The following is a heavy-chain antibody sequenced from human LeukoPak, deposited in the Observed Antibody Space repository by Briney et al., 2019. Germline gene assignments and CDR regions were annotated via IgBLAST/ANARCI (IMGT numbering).Heavy chain of an antibody. Sequence: SSVKVSCKASGGTFSSYAISWARQAPGQGLEWMGGIIPIFGTANYAQKFQGRVTITADESTSTAYMELSSLRSEDTAVYYCARDVYYVRMGGNWFDPWGQGTLVTVSS. V-gene: IGHV1-69*13. CDR1: GGTFSSYA. CDR3: ARDVYYVRMGGNWFDP. D-gene: IGHD3-10*02. J-gene: IGHJ5*02. CDR2: IIPIFGTA.